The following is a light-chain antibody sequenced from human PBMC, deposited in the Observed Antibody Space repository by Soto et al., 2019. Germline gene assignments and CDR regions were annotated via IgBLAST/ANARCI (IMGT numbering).Light chain of an antibody. CDR3: CSYAGTYTQWV. CDR1: SSDVGAYNF. V-gene: IGLV2-11*01. J-gene: IGLJ3*02. Sequence: QSALTQPASVSGSPGQSITISCTGTSSDVGAYNFVSWHQQHPGKAPKLMIYDVSKRPSGVPDRFSGSKSGNTASLTVSGLQAEDEADYSCCSYAGTYTQWVFGGGTKLTVL. CDR2: DVS.